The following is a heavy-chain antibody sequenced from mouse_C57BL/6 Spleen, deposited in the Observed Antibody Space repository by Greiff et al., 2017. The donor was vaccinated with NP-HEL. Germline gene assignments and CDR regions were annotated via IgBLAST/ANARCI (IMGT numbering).Heavy chain of an antibody. D-gene: IGHD3-3*01. V-gene: IGHV1-50*01. J-gene: IGHJ4*01. Sequence: QVQLQQPGAELVKPGASVKLSCKASGYTFTSYWMQWVKQRPGQGLEWIGEIDPSDSYTNYNQKFKGKATLTVDTSSSTAYMQLSSLTSEDSAVYYCARRGDRRYYYAMDYWGQGTSVTVSS. CDR2: IDPSDSYT. CDR1: GYTFTSYW. CDR3: ARRGDRRYYYAMDY.